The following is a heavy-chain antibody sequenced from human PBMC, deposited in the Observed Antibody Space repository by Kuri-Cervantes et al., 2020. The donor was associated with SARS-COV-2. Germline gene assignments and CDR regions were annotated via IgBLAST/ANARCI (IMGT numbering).Heavy chain of an antibody. Sequence: LSLTCAASGFTFDDYGMSWVRQAPGKGPEWGSGINWNGGSTGYADSVKGRFTISRDNAKNSLYLQMNSLRAEDTALYHCARYPGYDSSGYHDYWGQGTLVTVSS. D-gene: IGHD3-22*01. CDR2: INWNGGST. J-gene: IGHJ4*02. V-gene: IGHV3-20*01. CDR3: ARYPGYDSSGYHDY. CDR1: GFTFDDYG.